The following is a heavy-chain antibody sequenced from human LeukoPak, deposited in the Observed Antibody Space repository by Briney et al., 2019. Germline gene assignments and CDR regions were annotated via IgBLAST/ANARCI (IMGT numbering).Heavy chain of an antibody. V-gene: IGHV3-48*02. CDR2: ISSSSSTI. CDR1: GFTFSSYN. D-gene: IGHD2-15*01. Sequence: GGSLRLSCAASGFTFSSYNMNWIRQAPGKGLEWISYISSSSSTIYYADSVKGRFTISRDNAKNSLYLQLNSPRDEDTAIYYCAREAALGGQGTLVTVSS. CDR3: AREAAL. J-gene: IGHJ4*02.